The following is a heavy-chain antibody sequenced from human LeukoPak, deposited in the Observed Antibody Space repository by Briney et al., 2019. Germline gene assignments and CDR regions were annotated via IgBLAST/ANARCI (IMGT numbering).Heavy chain of an antibody. CDR2: INPNSGDT. Sequence: GSVKVSCKASGYTFTGYYMHWVRQAPGQGLEWMGWINPNSGDTNYAQKFQGRVTMTRDTSISTAYMELSRLTSDDTAMYYCARDRTSGYNWFDPWGQGTLVTV. CDR1: GYTFTGYY. CDR3: ARDRTSGYNWFDP. D-gene: IGHD3-22*01. V-gene: IGHV1-2*02. J-gene: IGHJ5*02.